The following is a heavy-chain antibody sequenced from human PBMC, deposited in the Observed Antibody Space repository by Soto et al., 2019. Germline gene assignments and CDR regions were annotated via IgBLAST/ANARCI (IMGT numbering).Heavy chain of an antibody. CDR3: ARGKWDLLLNRPEAFDI. CDR2: FTPRFERS. V-gene: IGHV1-69*13. D-gene: IGHD1-26*01. CDR1: RGTFNNYG. Sequence: AVKVSCKACRGTFNNYGVSWLRQAPGQGLECMGRFTPRFERSHYAERYQGRVTIIADDSTNTVYMELMGLSSEDASIYDCARGKWDLLLNRPEAFDIWGQGTMVTVSS. J-gene: IGHJ3*02.